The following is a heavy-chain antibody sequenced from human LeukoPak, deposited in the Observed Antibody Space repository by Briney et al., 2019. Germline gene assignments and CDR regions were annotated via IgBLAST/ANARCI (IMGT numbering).Heavy chain of an antibody. CDR2: IWYDGSNK. Sequence: GGSLRLSCATSGFNFSNYEMNWVRQAPGKGLEWVAVIWYDGSNKYYADSVKGRFTISRDNSKNTLYLQMNSLRAEDTAVYYCASGRYYGSGTKWGAFDIWGQGTMVTVSS. CDR1: GFNFSNYE. V-gene: IGHV3-33*08. D-gene: IGHD3-10*01. CDR3: ASGRYYGSGTKWGAFDI. J-gene: IGHJ3*02.